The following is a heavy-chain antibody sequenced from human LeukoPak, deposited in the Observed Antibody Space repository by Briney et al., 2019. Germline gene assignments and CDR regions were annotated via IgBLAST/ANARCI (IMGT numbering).Heavy chain of an antibody. CDR1: GGSIRSRNYY. CDR2: IYFSGNT. V-gene: IGHV4-39*01. J-gene: IGHJ4*02. CDR3: ARQWLGLRYFDWLLPGY. D-gene: IGHD3-9*01. Sequence: SETLSLTCTVSGGSIRSRNYYWGWTRQPPGKGLEWVGSIYFSGNTYYNPPLKSRVTISVDTSKNQFSLKLSSVTAADTAVYYCARQWLGLRYFDWLLPGYWGQGTLVTVSS.